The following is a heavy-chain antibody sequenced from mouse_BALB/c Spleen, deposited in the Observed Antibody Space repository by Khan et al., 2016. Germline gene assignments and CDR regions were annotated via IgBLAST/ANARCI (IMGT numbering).Heavy chain of an antibody. J-gene: IGHJ4*01. CDR3: ARSTVVAQNYYAIDY. Sequence: QIQLVQSGPELKKPGETVKISCKASGYTFTDYSMHWVKQAPGKGLKWMGWINTETGEPTYADDFKGRFAFSLETSASTAYLEINNLKNEDTATXFCARSTVVAQNYYAIDYGGQGTSVTVSS. CDR1: GYTFTDYS. CDR2: INTETGEP. D-gene: IGHD1-1*01. V-gene: IGHV9-2-1*01.